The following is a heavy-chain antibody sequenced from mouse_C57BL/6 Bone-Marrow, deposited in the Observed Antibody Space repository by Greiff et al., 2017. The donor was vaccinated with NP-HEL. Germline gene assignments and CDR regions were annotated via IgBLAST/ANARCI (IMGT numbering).Heavy chain of an antibody. CDR3: ARVNWDSRYWYFDV. D-gene: IGHD4-1*02. CDR2: ISDGGSYT. Sequence: EVQGVESGGGLVKPGGSLKLSCAASGFTFSSYAMSWVRQTPEKRLEWVATISDGGSYTYYPDNVKGRFTISIDNAKNNLYLQMSHLKSEDTAMYYCARVNWDSRYWYFDVWGKGTTVTVSS. J-gene: IGHJ1*03. V-gene: IGHV5-4*01. CDR1: GFTFSSYA.